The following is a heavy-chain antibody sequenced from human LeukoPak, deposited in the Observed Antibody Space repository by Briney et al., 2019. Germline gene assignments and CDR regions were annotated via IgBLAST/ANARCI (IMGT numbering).Heavy chain of an antibody. CDR2: MFYTGST. CDR3: ARVSVVYGMDV. J-gene: IGHJ6*02. CDR1: GVSINSDY. Sequence: PSETLSLTCSVSGVSINSDYWSWVRQCPGKGLEWIGYMFYTGSTNYNPSLKSRVTISLATSKTQFSLKLSSVTPADTAVYYCARVSVVYGMDVWGPGATVTVSS. V-gene: IGHV4-59*01.